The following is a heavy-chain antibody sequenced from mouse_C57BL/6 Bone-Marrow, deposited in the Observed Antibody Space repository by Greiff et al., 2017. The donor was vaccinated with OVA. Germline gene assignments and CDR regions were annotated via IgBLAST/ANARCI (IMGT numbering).Heavy chain of an antibody. Sequence: EVQLQQSGAELVRPGASVKLSCTASGFNIKDDYMHWVKQRPEQGLEWIGWIDPENGDTEYASKFQGKATITADTSSNTAYMQLSRLTSEDTAVYYCTTRGTVVATDFDYWGQGTTLAVSS. CDR1: GFNIKDDY. J-gene: IGHJ2*01. CDR3: TTRGTVVATDFDY. D-gene: IGHD1-1*01. V-gene: IGHV14-4*01. CDR2: IDPENGDT.